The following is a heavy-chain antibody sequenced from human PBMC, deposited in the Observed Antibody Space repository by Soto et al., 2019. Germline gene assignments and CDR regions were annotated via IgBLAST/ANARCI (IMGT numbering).Heavy chain of an antibody. Sequence: PLETLSVTCTVAGGSISSGGYYWSWIRQHPGKGLEWIGYIYYSGSTYYNPSLKSRVTISVDTSKNQFSLQLRSVTAADTAVYYCARVSGFWDYDFWSGYPDYYYYYYMDVWGKGTTVTVSS. CDR3: ARVSGFWDYDFWSGYPDYYYYYYMDV. V-gene: IGHV4-31*03. D-gene: IGHD3-3*01. CDR2: IYYSGST. J-gene: IGHJ6*03. CDR1: GGSISSGGYY.